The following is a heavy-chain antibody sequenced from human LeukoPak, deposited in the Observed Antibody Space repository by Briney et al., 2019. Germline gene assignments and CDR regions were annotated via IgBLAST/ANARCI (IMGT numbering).Heavy chain of an antibody. CDR2: IYNRGGT. D-gene: IGHD6-19*01. V-gene: IGHV4-59*01. Sequence: AETLSLTCPVSGGSITSSFFWSWIRQSPGKGLEWIGYIYNRGGTKYILSLKRRVTISIDPSKNQFSLMLSSVTAAYTAVFYCAFSSGWYWGFDPWGQGTLVTVSS. CDR3: AFSSGWYWGFDP. J-gene: IGHJ5*02. CDR1: GGSITSSFF.